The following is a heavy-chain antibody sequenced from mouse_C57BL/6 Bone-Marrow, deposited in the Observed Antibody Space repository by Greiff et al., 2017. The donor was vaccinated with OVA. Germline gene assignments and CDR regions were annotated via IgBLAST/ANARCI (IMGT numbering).Heavy chain of an antibody. CDR2: IHPSDSDT. V-gene: IGHV1-74*01. J-gene: IGHJ4*01. CDR3: AAFYYYGSSYGRDYAMDY. Sequence: QVHVKQSGAELAKPGASVKLSCKASGYTFTSYWMHWVKQRPGQGLEWIGRIHPSDSDTNYNQKFKGKATLTVDKSSSTAYMQLSSLTSEDSAVYYCAAFYYYGSSYGRDYAMDYWGQGTSVTVSS. D-gene: IGHD1-1*01. CDR1: GYTFTSYW.